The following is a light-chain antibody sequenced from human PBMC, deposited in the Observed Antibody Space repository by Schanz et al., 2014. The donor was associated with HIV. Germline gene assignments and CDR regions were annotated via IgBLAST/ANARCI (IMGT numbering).Light chain of an antibody. CDR1: QDIRDD. CDR3: QQYDNLPGT. J-gene: IGKJ4*01. CDR2: GAS. V-gene: IGKV1-33*01. Sequence: DIQMPQSPSPLSASVGDTVTITCRASQDIRDDLGWYQQKPGRAPKRLIYGASSLQSGVPSRFSGSGSGTDFTFTISSLQPEDIATYYCQQYDNLPGTFGGGTKVEIK.